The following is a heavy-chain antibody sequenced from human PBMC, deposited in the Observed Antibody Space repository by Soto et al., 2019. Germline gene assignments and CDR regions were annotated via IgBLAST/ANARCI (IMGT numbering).Heavy chain of an antibody. CDR1: GGSISSYY. J-gene: IGHJ4*02. CDR3: ARESRDGYKIDY. CDR2: IYYSGST. V-gene: IGHV4-59*01. Sequence: QVQLQESGPGLVKPSETLSLTCTVSGGSISSYYWSWIRQPPGKGLEWIGYIYYSGSTSYNPSLKSRVTISVDTSKNQFSLKLSSVTAADTAVYYCARESRDGYKIDYWGQGTLVTVSS. D-gene: IGHD5-12*01.